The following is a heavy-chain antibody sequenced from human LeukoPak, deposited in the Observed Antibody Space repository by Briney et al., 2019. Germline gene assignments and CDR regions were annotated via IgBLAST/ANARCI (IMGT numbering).Heavy chain of an antibody. CDR2: INSDGSST. CDR3: ARDGDSYGPDDAFDI. J-gene: IGHJ3*02. CDR1: GLTFSSDW. Sequence: GGSLRLSCAASGLTFSSDWTHRVRQAPGNGLECVSRINSDGSSTSYADSVKGRFTISRDNAKNTLYLQMNSLRAEDTAVYYCARDGDSYGPDDAFDIWGQGTMVTVSS. D-gene: IGHD5-18*01. V-gene: IGHV3-74*01.